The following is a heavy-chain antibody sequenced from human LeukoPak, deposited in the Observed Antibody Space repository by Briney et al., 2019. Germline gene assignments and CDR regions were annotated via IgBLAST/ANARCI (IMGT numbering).Heavy chain of an antibody. V-gene: IGHV4-61*02. J-gene: IGHJ6*03. Sequence: SQTLSLTCTVSGGSISSGSYYWRWIRQPAGKGLEWIGRIYTSGSTNYNPSLKSRVTISVDTSKNQFSLKLSSVTAADTAVYYCARESRYLDWSPLLYYYYMDVWGKGTTVTISS. CDR2: IYTSGST. CDR3: ARESRYLDWSPLLYYYYMDV. D-gene: IGHD3-9*01. CDR1: GGSISSGSYY.